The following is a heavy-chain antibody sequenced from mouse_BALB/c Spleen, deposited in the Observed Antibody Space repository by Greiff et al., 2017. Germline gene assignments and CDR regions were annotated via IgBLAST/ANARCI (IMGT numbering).Heavy chain of an antibody. CDR2: ISSGGGST. Sequence: EVMLVESGGGLVKPGGSLKLSCAASGFAFSSYDMSWVRQTPEKRLEWVAYISSGGGSTYYPDTVKGRFTISRDNAKNTLYLQMSSLKSEDTAMYYCARHLSLLPYYAMDYWGQGTSVTVSS. CDR1: GFAFSSYD. V-gene: IGHV5-12-1*01. D-gene: IGHD1-2*01. J-gene: IGHJ4*01. CDR3: ARHLSLLPYYAMDY.